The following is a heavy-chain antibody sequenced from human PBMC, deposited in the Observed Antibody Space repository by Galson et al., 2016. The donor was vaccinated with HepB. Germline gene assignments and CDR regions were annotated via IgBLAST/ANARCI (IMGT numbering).Heavy chain of an antibody. V-gene: IGHV5-51*01. CDR2: IYPDDSDT. CDR1: GYSFVSYW. CDR3: ARRAYSFGLRGGAFDI. Sequence: QSGAEVKQPGESLKISCKASGYSFVSYWIGWVRQTPGNGLEWMGIIYPDDSDTTYSPSFQGLVTISADKSISTAYLQWSSLKASDTAIYYCARRAYSFGLRGGAFDIGGQGTMVTVS. J-gene: IGHJ3*02. D-gene: IGHD3-16*01.